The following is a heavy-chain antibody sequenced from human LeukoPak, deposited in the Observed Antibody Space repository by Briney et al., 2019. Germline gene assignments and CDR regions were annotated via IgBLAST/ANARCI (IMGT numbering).Heavy chain of an antibody. CDR1: GGSFSGYY. J-gene: IGHJ4*02. CDR3: ARDSGSYFLDY. V-gene: IGHV4-34*01. D-gene: IGHD1-26*01. Sequence: TSETLSLTCAVYGGSFSGYYWSWIRQPPGKGLEWIGEINHSGSTNYNPSLKSRVTISVDTSKNQFSLKLSSVTAADTAVYYCARDSGSYFLDYWGQGTLVTVSS. CDR2: INHSGST.